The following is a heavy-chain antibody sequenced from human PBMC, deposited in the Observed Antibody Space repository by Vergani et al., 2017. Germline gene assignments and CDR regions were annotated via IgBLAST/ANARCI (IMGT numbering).Heavy chain of an antibody. D-gene: IGHD1-20*01. Sequence: EVQLLESGGGLVQPGGSLRLSCAASGFTFSSYAMSWVRQAPGKGLEWVSAISGSGGSTYYADSVKGRFTISRDNSKNTLYLQMNSLTAEDTAVYYCARAYGRYDWFDYWGQRTLVTVSS. V-gene: IGHV3-23*01. J-gene: IGHJ4*01. CDR3: ARAYGRYDWFDY. CDR2: ISGSGGST. CDR1: GFTFSSYA.